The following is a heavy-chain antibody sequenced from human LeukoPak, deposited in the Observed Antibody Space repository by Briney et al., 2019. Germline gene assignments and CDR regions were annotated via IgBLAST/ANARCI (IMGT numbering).Heavy chain of an antibody. CDR1: GFTVSSNY. J-gene: IGHJ4*02. V-gene: IGHV3-53*01. CDR3: ARSGLYSYGSQYYFDY. CDR2: IYSGGST. Sequence: PGGSLRLSCAASGFTVSSNYMSWVRQAPGKGLEWVSVIYSGGSTYYADSVKGRFTISRDNPKNTLYLQMNSLRAEDTAVYYCARSGLYSYGSQYYFDYWGQGTLVTVSS. D-gene: IGHD5-18*01.